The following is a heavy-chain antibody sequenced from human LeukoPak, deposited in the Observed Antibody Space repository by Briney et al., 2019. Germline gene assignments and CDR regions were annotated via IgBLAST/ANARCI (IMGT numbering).Heavy chain of an antibody. D-gene: IGHD2-2*01. CDR2: INPNSGGT. CDR3: ARDDIVVVPAAIHLDY. Sequence: GASVKVSCKASGYTFTGYYMHWVRQAPGQGLEWMGWINPNSGGTNYAQKFQGRVTMTRDTSISTAYMELSRLRSDDTAVYYCARDDIVVVPAAIHLDYWGQGTLVTVSS. V-gene: IGHV1-2*02. J-gene: IGHJ4*02. CDR1: GYTFTGYY.